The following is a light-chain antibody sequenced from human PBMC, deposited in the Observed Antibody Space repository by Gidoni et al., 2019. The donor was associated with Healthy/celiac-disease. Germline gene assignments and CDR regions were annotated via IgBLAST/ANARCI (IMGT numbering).Light chain of an antibody. CDR1: SSHIGSNY. V-gene: IGLV1-47*01. J-gene: IGLJ1*01. CDR2: RNN. CDR3: AAWDDSLSVFWV. Sequence: QSVLTQPPSASGTPGQRVTISCSGSSSHIGSNYVYWYQQLPGTAPKLLIYRNNQRPSGVPDRFSGSKSGTSASLAISGLRSEDEADYYCAAWDDSLSVFWVFGTGTKVTVL.